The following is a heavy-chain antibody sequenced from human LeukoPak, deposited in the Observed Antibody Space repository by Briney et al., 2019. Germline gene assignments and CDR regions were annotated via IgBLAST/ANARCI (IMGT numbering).Heavy chain of an antibody. CDR3: ARVRSSSQSFDY. CDR2: IYHSGST. Sequence: PSETLSLTCTVSGGSISSGGYYWSWIRQPPGKGLEWIGYIYHSGSTYYNPSLKSRVTISVDRSKNQFSLKLSSVTAADTAVYYCARVRSSSQSFDYWGQGTLVTVSS. J-gene: IGHJ4*02. CDR1: GGSISSGGYY. D-gene: IGHD6-6*01. V-gene: IGHV4-30-2*01.